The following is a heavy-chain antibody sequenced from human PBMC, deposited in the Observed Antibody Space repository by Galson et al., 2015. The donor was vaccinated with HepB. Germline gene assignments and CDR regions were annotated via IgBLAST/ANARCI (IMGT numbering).Heavy chain of an antibody. CDR1: GFTFSDYY. J-gene: IGHJ4*02. D-gene: IGHD5-24*01. CDR3: ARDGEMATSEYFDY. Sequence: SLRLSCAASGFTFSDYYMTWIRQAPGKGLEWVSYISDSSSYTNYADSVKGRFTMSRDNAKNSLYLQMNSLRAEDTAVYYCARDGEMATSEYFDYWGQGTLVTVSS. V-gene: IGHV3-11*06. CDR2: ISDSSSYT.